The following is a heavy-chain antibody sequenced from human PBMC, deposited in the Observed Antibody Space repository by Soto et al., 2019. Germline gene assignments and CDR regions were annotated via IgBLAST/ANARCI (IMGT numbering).Heavy chain of an antibody. J-gene: IGHJ6*02. CDR2: IYYSGST. CDR1: GGSISSYY. V-gene: IGHV4-59*01. Sequence: SETLSLTCTVSGGSISSYYWSWIRQPPGKGLEWIGYIYYSGSTNYNPSLKSRVTISVDTSKNQFSLKLSSVTAADTAVYYCARVLTGAIAAAGMLEYYYYGMDVWGQGTTVTVSS. D-gene: IGHD6-13*01. CDR3: ARVLTGAIAAAGMLEYYYYGMDV.